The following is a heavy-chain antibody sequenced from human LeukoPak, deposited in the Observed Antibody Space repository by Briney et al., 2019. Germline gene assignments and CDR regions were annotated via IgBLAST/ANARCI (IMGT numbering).Heavy chain of an antibody. J-gene: IGHJ4*02. CDR2: IYYSGST. CDR3: ATHSYGNFDY. V-gene: IGHV4-61*05. D-gene: IGHD5-18*01. CDR1: GGSIGSSIYY. Sequence: SETLSLTCTVSGGSIGSSIYYWGWIRQPPGKGLEWIGYIYYSGSTNYNPSLKSRVTISVDTSKNQFSLKLSSVTAADTAVYYCATHSYGNFDYWGQGTLVTVSS.